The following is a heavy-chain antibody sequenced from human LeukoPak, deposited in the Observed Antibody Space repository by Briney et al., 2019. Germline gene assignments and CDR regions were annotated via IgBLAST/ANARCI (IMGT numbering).Heavy chain of an antibody. V-gene: IGHV4-34*01. Sequence: SETLSLTCAVYGGSFSGYYWSWIRQPPGKGLGWIGEINHSGSTNYNPSLKSRVTISVDTSKNQFSLKLSSVTAADTAVYYCARGQDYDYVWGSYRYTGDAFDIWGQGTMVTVSS. CDR1: GGSFSGYY. J-gene: IGHJ3*02. CDR3: ARGQDYDYVWGSYRYTGDAFDI. CDR2: INHSGST. D-gene: IGHD3-16*02.